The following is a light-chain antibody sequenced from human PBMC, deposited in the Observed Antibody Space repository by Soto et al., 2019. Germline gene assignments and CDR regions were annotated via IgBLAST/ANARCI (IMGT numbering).Light chain of an antibody. CDR2: LGS. CDR1: QSLLHSNGYNY. CDR3: MQALQTPRA. Sequence: DIVMTQSPLSLPVTPGEPASISCRSSQSLLHSNGYNYLDWYLQKPGQSPQLLIFLGSNRACGVPERFSGSGSGTDFTLKISRVEAEDVGVYYCMQALQTPRAFGQGTKVEIK. V-gene: IGKV2-28*01. J-gene: IGKJ1*01.